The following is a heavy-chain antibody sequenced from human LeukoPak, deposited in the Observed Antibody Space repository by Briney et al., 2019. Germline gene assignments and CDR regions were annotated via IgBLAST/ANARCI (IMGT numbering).Heavy chain of an antibody. D-gene: IGHD6-19*01. Sequence: SETLSLTCTVSAGSISSYYWSWIRQPPGQGLQWIGYIYYSGGTTYNPSLKSRVTMSVDTSKNHFSLKLSSVTAADTAVYFCARGGWYLDYWGQGTLVTVSS. CDR1: AGSISSYY. V-gene: IGHV4-59*01. CDR2: IYYSGGT. CDR3: ARGGWYLDY. J-gene: IGHJ4*02.